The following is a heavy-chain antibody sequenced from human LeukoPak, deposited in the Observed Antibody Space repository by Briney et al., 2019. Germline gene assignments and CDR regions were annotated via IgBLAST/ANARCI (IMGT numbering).Heavy chain of an antibody. D-gene: IGHD6-13*01. Sequence: ASVKVSCKASGYLFPDYYIHWVRQAPGHGLEWVGWINPNSGGTSYSQKFQGRVTLTRDTSLSTAYLDLRRLTSDDTAIFYCARGVRSSSWCLSDPFDCWGQGTLVAVSS. V-gene: IGHV1-2*02. CDR2: INPNSGGT. J-gene: IGHJ4*02. CDR1: GYLFPDYY. CDR3: ARGVRSSSWCLSDPFDC.